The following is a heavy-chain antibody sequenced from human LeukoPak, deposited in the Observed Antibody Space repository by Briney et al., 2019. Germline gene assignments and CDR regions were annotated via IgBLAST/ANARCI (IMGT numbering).Heavy chain of an antibody. CDR3: ARGITMVRRARGFDCGFDP. CDR2: IYPGDSDI. J-gene: IGHJ5*02. D-gene: IGHD3-10*01. CDR1: GYSFTSHW. V-gene: IGHV5-51*01. Sequence: GESLKISCKGSGYSFTSHWIGWVRQMPGKGLEWMGIIYPGDSDIRYSPSFQGQVTISADKSISTAYLQWSSLKASDTATYYCARGITMVRRARGFDCGFDPWGQGTLVTVSS.